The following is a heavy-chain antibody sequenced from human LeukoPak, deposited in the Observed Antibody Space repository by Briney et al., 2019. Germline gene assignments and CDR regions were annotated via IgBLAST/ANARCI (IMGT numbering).Heavy chain of an antibody. Sequence: GGSLRLSCAASGFTFHSYGIHWVRQAPGKGLEWVAVISHDGTKKYYADSVKGRFTISRDNSKNTLYLQMNSLRAEDTAVYYCAKDQHRIAVAEIRHWGQGTLVTVSS. D-gene: IGHD6-19*01. J-gene: IGHJ4*02. CDR1: GFTFHSYG. CDR3: AKDQHRIAVAEIRH. CDR2: ISHDGTKK. V-gene: IGHV3-30*18.